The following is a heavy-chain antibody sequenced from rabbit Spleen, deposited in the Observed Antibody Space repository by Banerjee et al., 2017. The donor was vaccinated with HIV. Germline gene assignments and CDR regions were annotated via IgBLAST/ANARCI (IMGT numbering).Heavy chain of an antibody. CDR1: GFDFSNYG. J-gene: IGHJ4*01. CDR3: VRGASISGYYIL. Sequence: QEQLVESGGGLVQPGGSLKLSCKASGFDFSNYGVTWVRQAPGKGLEWIGYIDPIFGRTYYASWVNGRFTISSHNAQNTLYLQLNSLTAADTATYFCVRGASISGYYILWGPGTLVTVS. V-gene: IGHV1S47*01. CDR2: IDPIFGRT. D-gene: IGHD1-1*01.